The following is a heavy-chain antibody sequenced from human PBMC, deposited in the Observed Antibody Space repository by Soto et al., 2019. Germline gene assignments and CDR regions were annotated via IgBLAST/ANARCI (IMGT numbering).Heavy chain of an antibody. D-gene: IGHD1-1*01. V-gene: IGHV3-23*01. CDR3: AKDKRGTERYYGMDV. CDR2: ISGSGGST. J-gene: IGHJ6*02. Sequence: XESLTLLCEAPGFTFSSYSMSWVRQAPGKGLEWVSAISGSGGSTYYADSVKGRFTISRDNSKNTLYLQMNSLRAEDTAVYYCAKDKRGTERYYGMDVWGQGTTVTVSS. CDR1: GFTFSSYS.